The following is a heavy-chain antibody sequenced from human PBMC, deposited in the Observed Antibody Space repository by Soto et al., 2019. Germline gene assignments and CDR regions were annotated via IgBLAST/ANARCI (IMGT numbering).Heavy chain of an antibody. CDR2: ISGSGGST. CDR3: VKDPRAGATTGSNY. CDR1: GFTFSSYA. V-gene: IGHV3-23*01. J-gene: IGHJ4*02. D-gene: IGHD1-26*01. Sequence: GGSLRLSCAASGFTFSSYAMSWVRQAPGKGLEWVSAISGSGGSTYYADSVKGRFTISRDNSKNTLYLQMNSLRAEDTAVYYCVKDPRAGATTGSNYRGQRTPVTVSS.